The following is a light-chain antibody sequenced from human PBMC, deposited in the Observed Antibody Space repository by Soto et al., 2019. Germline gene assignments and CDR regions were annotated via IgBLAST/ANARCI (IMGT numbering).Light chain of an antibody. CDR3: QQLGSSPGFT. J-gene: IGKJ3*01. CDR1: QSINSRY. V-gene: IGKV3-20*01. CDR2: GAS. Sequence: EIVLTQSPGTLSLSPGERATLSCRASQSINSRYLAWYQQKPGQAPRLLIYGASSRATGIPYRFSGSGSGTDFTLTISRLEPEDFAVYYCQQLGSSPGFTFGAGTKVDIK.